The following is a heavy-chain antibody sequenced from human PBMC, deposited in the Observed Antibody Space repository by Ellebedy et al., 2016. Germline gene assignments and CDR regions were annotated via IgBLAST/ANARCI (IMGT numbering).Heavy chain of an antibody. V-gene: IGHV3-15*07. CDR1: GFTFSNAW. J-gene: IGHJ6*02. CDR3: TTALAGIAAAGTYYYYYYGMDV. D-gene: IGHD6-13*01. CDR2: IKSKTDGGTT. Sequence: GGSLRLSCAASGFTFSNAWMNWVRQAPGKGLEWVGRIKSKTDGGTTDYAAPVKGRFTISRDDSKNTLYLQMNSLKTEDTAVYYCTTALAGIAAAGTYYYYYYGMDVWGQGTTVTVSS.